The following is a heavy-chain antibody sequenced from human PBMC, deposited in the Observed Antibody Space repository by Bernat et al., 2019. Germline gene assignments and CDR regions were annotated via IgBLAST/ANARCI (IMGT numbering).Heavy chain of an antibody. V-gene: IGHV1-2*02. CDR1: GYTFTGYY. CDR3: ARDYISSVTTSDYYYGMDV. D-gene: IGHD4-17*01. J-gene: IGHJ6*02. Sequence: QVQLVQSGAEVKKPGASVKVSCKASGYTFTGYYMHWVRQAPGQGLEWMGWINPNSGGTNYAQKFQGRVTMTRDTSISTAYMELSRLRSDDTAVYYCARDYISSVTTSDYYYGMDVWGQGTTVTISS. CDR2: INPNSGGT.